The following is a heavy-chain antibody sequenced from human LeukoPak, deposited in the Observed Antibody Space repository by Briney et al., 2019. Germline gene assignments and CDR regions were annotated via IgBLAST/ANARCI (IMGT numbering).Heavy chain of an antibody. CDR1: GFTFSSYA. CDR2: ISYDGSNK. Sequence: GGSLRLSCAASGFTFSSYAMHWVRQAPGKGLEWVAVISYDGSNKYYADSVKGRFTISRDNSKNTLYLQMNSLRAEDTAVYYCARARGDRDYYGMDVWGQGTTVTVSS. CDR3: ARARGDRDYYGMDV. J-gene: IGHJ6*02. D-gene: IGHD7-27*01. V-gene: IGHV3-30*04.